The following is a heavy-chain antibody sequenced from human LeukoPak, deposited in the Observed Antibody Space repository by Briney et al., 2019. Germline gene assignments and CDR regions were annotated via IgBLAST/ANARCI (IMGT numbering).Heavy chain of an antibody. CDR1: GYTFTNYG. CDR2: ISAYNGNT. CDR3: ARDLAVVTAFGQHAFDI. J-gene: IGHJ3*02. Sequence: VSVKVSCKASGYTFTNYGFIWVRQAPGQGIDWNGWISAYNGNTNYAQKLQGRVAMTTDTSTSTAYMELRSLRSDVTSVYYCARDLAVVTAFGQHAFDIWGQGTMVTVSS. D-gene: IGHD2-21*02. V-gene: IGHV1-18*01.